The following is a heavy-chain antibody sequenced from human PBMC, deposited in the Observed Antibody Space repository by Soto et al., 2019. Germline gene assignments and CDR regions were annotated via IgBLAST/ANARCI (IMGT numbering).Heavy chain of an antibody. CDR1: GFSVSRNY. CDR2: IYTDSAT. Sequence: GGSLRLSCAASGFSVSRNYLSWVRQAPGKGLEWVTVIYTDSATFYADLVEGRYTISKDNSENTLYFQMNSLRAEDTVVYYCARGRPGYGDYDYWGQGTLVTVSS. V-gene: IGHV3-66*01. CDR3: ARGRPGYGDYDY. D-gene: IGHD4-17*01. J-gene: IGHJ4*02.